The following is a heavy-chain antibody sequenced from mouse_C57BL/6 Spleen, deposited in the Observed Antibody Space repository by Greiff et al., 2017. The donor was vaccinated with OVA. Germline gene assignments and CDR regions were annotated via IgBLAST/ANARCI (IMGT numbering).Heavy chain of an antibody. CDR1: GFTFTDYY. Sequence: EVKLVESGGGLVQPGGSLSLSCAASGFTFTDYYMSWVRQPPGKALEWLGFIRNKANGYTTEYSASVKGLFTISRDNSQSNLYLQINARGADDSATCYRARYTEHMDYDEGGLDYWGQGTTLTVSS. D-gene: IGHD2-4*01. V-gene: IGHV7-3*01. CDR3: ARYTEHMDYDEGGLDY. J-gene: IGHJ2*01. CDR2: IRNKANGYTT.